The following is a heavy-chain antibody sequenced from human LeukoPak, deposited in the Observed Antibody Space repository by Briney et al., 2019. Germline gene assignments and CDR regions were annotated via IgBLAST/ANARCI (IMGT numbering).Heavy chain of an antibody. CDR3: ARHYAGYGYGGFDY. Sequence: GASLKISCQGSGYIFTSYWFGGVRQMPGRGLEWLGIIYPCDSDTRYSPSFQGQVTISADKSISTAYLQWSSLKASDTAMYYCARHYAGYGYGGFDYWCQGTLVTVSS. V-gene: IGHV5-51*01. D-gene: IGHD5-18*01. CDR2: IYPCDSDT. CDR1: GYIFTSYW. J-gene: IGHJ4*02.